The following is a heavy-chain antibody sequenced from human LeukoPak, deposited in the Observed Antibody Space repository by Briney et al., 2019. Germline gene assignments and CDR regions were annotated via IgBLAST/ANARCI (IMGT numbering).Heavy chain of an antibody. CDR3: ARVGSGYDLAHYYDSSGSNFDY. J-gene: IGHJ4*02. Sequence: PSETLSLTCIVSGGSISSSSHYWGWIRQSPGKGLEWTGSIYYSGTTHNNPTLKSRVTISVDTSKNQFSLKLSSVTAADTAVYYCARVGSGYDLAHYYDSSGSNFDYWGQGTLVTVSS. D-gene: IGHD3-22*01. CDR2: IYYSGTT. V-gene: IGHV4-39*01. CDR1: GGSISSSSHY.